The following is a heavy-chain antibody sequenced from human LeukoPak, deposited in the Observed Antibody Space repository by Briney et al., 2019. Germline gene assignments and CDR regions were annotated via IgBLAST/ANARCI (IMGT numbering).Heavy chain of an antibody. CDR1: GYTLTELS. CDR3: ATVGYGYNYFDY. D-gene: IGHD5-18*01. CDR2: FDPEDGET. Sequence: GASVKVSCKVSGYTLTELSMHWVRQAPGKGLEWMGGFDPEDGETIYAQKFQGRVTMTEDTSTDTAYMELSSLRSEDTAAYYCATVGYGYNYFDYWGQGTQVTVSS. J-gene: IGHJ4*02. V-gene: IGHV1-24*01.